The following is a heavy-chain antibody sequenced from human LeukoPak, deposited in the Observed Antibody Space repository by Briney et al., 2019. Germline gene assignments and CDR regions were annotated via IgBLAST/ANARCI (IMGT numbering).Heavy chain of an antibody. J-gene: IGHJ3*02. D-gene: IGHD3-3*01. CDR1: GGTFSSYA. CDR2: IIPIFGTA. CDR3: ARAPSKYYDFWSGYSDI. V-gene: IGHV1-69*13. Sequence: SVKVSCKASGGTFSSYAISWVRQAPGQGLEWMGGIIPIFGTANYAQKFQGRVTITADESTSTAYMELSSLRSEDTAVYYCARAPSKYYDFWSGYSDIWGQGTMVTVSS.